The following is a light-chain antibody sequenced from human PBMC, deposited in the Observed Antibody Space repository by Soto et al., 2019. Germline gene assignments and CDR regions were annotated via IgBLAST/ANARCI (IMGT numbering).Light chain of an antibody. V-gene: IGKV1-33*01. CDR3: QQYYNVPLT. Sequence: DIQMTQSPSSLSASVGDRVTITCQASQDITNDLNWYQQKPGKAPKVLIYEASNLETGVPSRFSGSGSGTAFTFTISSLQTEDIATYFCQQYYNVPLTFGGGTKVEIK. J-gene: IGKJ4*01. CDR2: EAS. CDR1: QDITND.